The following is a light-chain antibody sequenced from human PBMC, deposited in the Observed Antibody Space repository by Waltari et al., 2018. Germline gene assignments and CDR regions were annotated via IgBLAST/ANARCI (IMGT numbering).Light chain of an antibody. Sequence: QSALTQPPSASGSPGQSITIPCTGITTDVAGYDPVFWYQQHPGQAPKLFSYEVTKRPSGVPDRFYGSKSDNTASLAVSGLQAEDEADYYCSSYAGGSSLMFGGGTKLTVL. CDR1: TTDVAGYDP. V-gene: IGLV2-8*01. CDR3: SSYAGGSSLM. J-gene: IGLJ3*02. CDR2: EVT.